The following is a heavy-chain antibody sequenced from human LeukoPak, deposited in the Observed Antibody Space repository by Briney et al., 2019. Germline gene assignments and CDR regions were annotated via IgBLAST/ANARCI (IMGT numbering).Heavy chain of an antibody. J-gene: IGHJ4*02. CDR2: IYNSGST. CDR1: GGSISSYY. Sequence: SETLSLTCTVSGGSISSYYWSWIRQPPGKGLEWIGYIYNSGSTNYNASLTNRVTISVDTSKNQFSLKLSSVTAADTAVYYCAREVGYCSGGSCYSYFDYWGQGTLVTVSS. CDR3: AREVGYCSGGSCYSYFDY. D-gene: IGHD2-15*01. V-gene: IGHV4-59*01.